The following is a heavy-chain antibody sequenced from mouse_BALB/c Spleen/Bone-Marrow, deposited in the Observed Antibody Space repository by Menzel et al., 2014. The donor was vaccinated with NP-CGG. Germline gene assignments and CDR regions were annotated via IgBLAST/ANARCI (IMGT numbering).Heavy chain of an antibody. CDR2: INPSNGRA. CDR1: GYTFTNYW. J-gene: IGHJ1*01. Sequence: QVQLQQSGAEVVKPGASVRLSCKTSGYTFTNYWMHWVKQRPGQGLEWIGDINPSNGRATYSEKFKSKATLTVDTSSSTAYMQLSSLTSEDSAVYYCARYYNYYFDVWGVGTTVTVSS. CDR3: ARYYNYYFDV. V-gene: IGHV1S81*02. D-gene: IGHD1-1*01.